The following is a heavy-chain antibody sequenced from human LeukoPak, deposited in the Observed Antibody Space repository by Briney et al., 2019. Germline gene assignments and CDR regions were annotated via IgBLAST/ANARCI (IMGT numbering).Heavy chain of an antibody. CDR1: GFTISSYD. J-gene: IGHJ4*02. D-gene: IGHD1/OR15-1a*01. Sequence: PGGSLRLSCAASGFTISSYDMHWVRQATGKGLEWVSAIGTAGDTYYPDSVKGRFTISRENAKNSLYLQMNSLRAGDTAVYYCARAGPKTGTYDSWGQGTLVTVSS. CDR3: ARAGPKTGTYDS. CDR2: IGTAGDT. V-gene: IGHV3-13*01.